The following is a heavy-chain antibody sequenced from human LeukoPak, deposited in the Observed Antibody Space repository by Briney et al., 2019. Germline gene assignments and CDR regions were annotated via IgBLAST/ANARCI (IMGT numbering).Heavy chain of an antibody. CDR2: IYTSGST. CDR3: ARAPRMGYCSSTSCSHNWFDP. J-gene: IGHJ5*02. Sequence: SETLSLTCTVSGGSISSYYWSWIRQPAGKGLEWIGRIYTSGSTNYNPSLKSRVTISVDTSKNQFSLKLSSVTAADTAVYYCARAPRMGYCSSTSCSHNWFDPWGQGTLVTVSS. V-gene: IGHV4-4*07. D-gene: IGHD2-2*01. CDR1: GGSISSYY.